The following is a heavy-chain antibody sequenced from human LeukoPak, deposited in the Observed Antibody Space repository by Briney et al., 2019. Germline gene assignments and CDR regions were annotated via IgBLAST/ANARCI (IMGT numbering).Heavy chain of an antibody. Sequence: PSETLSLTSTVSGGSISSYYWSWIRQPAGKGLEWIGRMYPSGSTNYNPSLKSRVTMSVDTSKNQFSLKLSSVTAADTAVYYCAREDIVVATAIRYFDLWGRGTLVTVSS. D-gene: IGHD2-2*01. CDR3: AREDIVVATAIRYFDL. CDR1: GGSISSYY. J-gene: IGHJ2*01. V-gene: IGHV4-4*07. CDR2: MYPSGST.